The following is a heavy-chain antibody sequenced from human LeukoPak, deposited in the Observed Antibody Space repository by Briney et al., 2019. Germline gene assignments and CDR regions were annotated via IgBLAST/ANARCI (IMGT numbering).Heavy chain of an antibody. V-gene: IGHV4-59*12. CDR3: ARDMGRLVVTRRAFYI. J-gene: IGHJ3*02. Sequence: SETLSLTCTVSGGSISSYYWSWIRQPPGKGLEWIGYIYYSGSTNYNPSLKSRVSISVDKSKNQFSLKLSSVTAADTAVYYCARDMGRLVVTRRAFYIWGQGTMVTVSS. CDR2: IYYSGST. CDR1: GGSISSYY. D-gene: IGHD3-22*01.